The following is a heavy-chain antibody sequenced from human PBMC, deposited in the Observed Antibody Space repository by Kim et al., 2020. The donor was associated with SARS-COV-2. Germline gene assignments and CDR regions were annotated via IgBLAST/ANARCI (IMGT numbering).Heavy chain of an antibody. D-gene: IGHD3-10*01. CDR3: ARDQLLWFGELSGWFDP. CDR1: GFTFSSYW. Sequence: GGFLRLSCAASGFTFSSYWMSWVRQAPGKGLEWVANIKQDGSEKYYVDSVKGRFTISRDNAKNSLYLQMNSLRAEDTAVYYCARDQLLWFGELSGWFDPWGQGTLVTVSS. J-gene: IGHJ5*02. V-gene: IGHV3-7*03. CDR2: IKQDGSEK.